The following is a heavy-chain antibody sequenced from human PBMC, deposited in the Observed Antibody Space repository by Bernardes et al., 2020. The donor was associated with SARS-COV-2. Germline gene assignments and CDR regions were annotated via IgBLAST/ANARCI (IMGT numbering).Heavy chain of an antibody. Sequence: ASVKVSCRASGYTFTDYYMHWVRQAPGPGLEWLGWINPKTGGTNYAQKLQGWVTLTRDTSMSTAYMEVSRLRSDDTAVYYCARGTEDRGERYFDSWRQGTRVTVS. J-gene: IGHJ4*02. D-gene: IGHD3-10*01. CDR3: ARGTEDRGERYFDS. CDR1: GYTFTDYY. CDR2: INPKTGGT. V-gene: IGHV1-2*04.